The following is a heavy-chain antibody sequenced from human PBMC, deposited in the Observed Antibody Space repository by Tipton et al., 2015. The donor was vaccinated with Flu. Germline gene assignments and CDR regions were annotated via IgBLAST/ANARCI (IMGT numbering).Heavy chain of an antibody. Sequence: TLSLTCTVSGGSMSSSSYYWGWIRQPPGKGLEWIGSIYYTGTTYYNPSLKSRVSISVNRSKNQFSLRLSSVTAADTAVYYCARPTVTAGFDPWGQGTLVTVSS. CDR3: ARPTVTAGFDP. D-gene: IGHD4-17*01. J-gene: IGHJ5*02. CDR2: IYYTGTT. V-gene: IGHV4-39*01. CDR1: GGSMSSSSYY.